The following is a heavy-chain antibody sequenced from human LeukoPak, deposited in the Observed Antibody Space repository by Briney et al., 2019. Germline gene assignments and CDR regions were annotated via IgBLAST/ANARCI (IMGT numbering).Heavy chain of an antibody. D-gene: IGHD3-22*01. CDR2: ISGGGVAI. V-gene: IGHV3-23*01. J-gene: IGHJ4*02. CDR1: GFNFSNHA. Sequence: PGGSLRLSCAASGFNFSNHAMSWVRQAPGKGLQWVSAISGGGVAIYYADSVKGRFTISRDNSKNTLYLQMNSLRAEDTAVYYCAKDGFDYYDSSGYYYFNYWGQGTLVTVSS. CDR3: AKDGFDYYDSSGYYYFNY.